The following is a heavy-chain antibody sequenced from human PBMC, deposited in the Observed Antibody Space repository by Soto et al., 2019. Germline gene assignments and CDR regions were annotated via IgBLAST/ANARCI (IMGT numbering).Heavy chain of an antibody. D-gene: IGHD6-6*01. Sequence: QVQLVESGGGVVQPGKSLRLSCAASGFTFSSYAMHWARQAPGKGLEWVTVISIRGGDEYYAESVRGRFTISRDDSKNTLYLPMDSLRVEDSAVYYCARGTIVARQHLDYWGQGTLVTVSS. J-gene: IGHJ4*02. CDR3: ARGTIVARQHLDY. CDR2: ISIRGGDE. V-gene: IGHV3-30*03. CDR1: GFTFSSYA.